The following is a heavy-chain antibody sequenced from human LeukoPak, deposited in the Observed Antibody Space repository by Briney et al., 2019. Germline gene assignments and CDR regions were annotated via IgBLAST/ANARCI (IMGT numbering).Heavy chain of an antibody. Sequence: SVKVSCEASGGTFSSYAISWVRQAPGQGLEWMGGIIPIFGTANYAQKFQGRVTITADESTSTAYMELSSLRSEDAAVYYCARAALDAFDIWGQGTMVTVSS. J-gene: IGHJ3*02. CDR1: GGTFSSYA. V-gene: IGHV1-69*13. CDR3: ARAALDAFDI. D-gene: IGHD6-6*01. CDR2: IIPIFGTA.